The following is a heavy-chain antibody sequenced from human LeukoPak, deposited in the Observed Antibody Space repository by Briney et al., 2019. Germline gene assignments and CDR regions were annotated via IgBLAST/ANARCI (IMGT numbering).Heavy chain of an antibody. CDR2: IYSDGST. J-gene: IGHJ6*03. Sequence: GGSLRLSCAASGFTVSSNYMSWVRQAPGKGLEWVSVIYSDGSTYYADSVKGRFTISGDNSKNTLYLQMNSLRAEDTAVYYCARESRQPRSPSDYYYYMDVWGKGTTVTVSS. D-gene: IGHD2-2*01. V-gene: IGHV3-53*01. CDR3: ARESRQPRSPSDYYYYMDV. CDR1: GFTVSSNY.